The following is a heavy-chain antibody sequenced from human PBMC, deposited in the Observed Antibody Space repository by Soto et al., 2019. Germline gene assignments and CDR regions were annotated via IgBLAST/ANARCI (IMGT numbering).Heavy chain of an antibody. CDR1: GGSISSYY. Sequence: PSETLSLTCTVSGGSISSYYWSWIRQPPGKGLEWIGYIYHSGSTYYNPSLKSRVSISVDTSKNQFSLKLNSVTAADTAVYYCATNPGAYSYGSDYWGQGTLVTVSS. CDR2: IYHSGST. CDR3: ATNPGAYSYGSDY. V-gene: IGHV4-59*04. D-gene: IGHD5-18*01. J-gene: IGHJ4*02.